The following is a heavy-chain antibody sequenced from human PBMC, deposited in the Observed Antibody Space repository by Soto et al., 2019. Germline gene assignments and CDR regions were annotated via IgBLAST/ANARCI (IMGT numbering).Heavy chain of an antibody. Sequence: ASVKVCCKASGCTLTGYYMQWVRQAPVQGLEWMVWINPNGGGTNYAQKFQGRVTMTRDTSTSTAYMELGRLRSDDTAVYFCARAAIVEPRVDHCGNGTRVTVPS. D-gene: IGHD2-2*01. V-gene: IGHV1-2*02. CDR3: ARAAIVEPRVDH. J-gene: IGHJ5*02. CDR1: GCTLTGYY. CDR2: INPNGGGT.